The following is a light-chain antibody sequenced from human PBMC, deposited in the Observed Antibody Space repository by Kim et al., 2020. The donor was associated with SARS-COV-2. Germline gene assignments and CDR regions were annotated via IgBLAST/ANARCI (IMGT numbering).Light chain of an antibody. CDR1: QSISSW. J-gene: IGKJ1*01. CDR3: QQYNSYSPT. Sequence: ASVGDRVTITCRASQSISSWLAWYQQKPGKAPKLLFYKASSLESGVPSRFSGSGSGTEFTLTISSLQPDDFATYYCQQYNSYSPTFGQGTKVVIK. CDR2: KAS. V-gene: IGKV1-5*03.